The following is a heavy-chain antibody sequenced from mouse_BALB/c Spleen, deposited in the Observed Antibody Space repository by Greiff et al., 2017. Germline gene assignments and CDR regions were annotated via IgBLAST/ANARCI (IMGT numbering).Heavy chain of an antibody. V-gene: IGHV14-4*02. D-gene: IGHD1-2*01. CDR2: IDPENGDT. Sequence: VQLKESGAELVRSGASVKLSCTASGFNIKDYYMHWVKQRPEQGLEWIGWIDPENGDTEYAPKFQGKATMTADTSSNTAYLQLSSLTSEDTAVYYCKGITTAFYAMDYWGQGTSVTVSS. CDR3: KGITTAFYAMDY. J-gene: IGHJ4*01. CDR1: GFNIKDYY.